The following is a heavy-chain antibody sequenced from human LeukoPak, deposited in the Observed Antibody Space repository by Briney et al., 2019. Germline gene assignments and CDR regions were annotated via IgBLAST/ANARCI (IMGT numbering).Heavy chain of an antibody. V-gene: IGHV3-23*01. D-gene: IGHD3-10*01. CDR3: AKDTYRYYGSGSQADFFDY. J-gene: IGHJ4*02. CDR2: ISGGGDRT. CDR1: GFTFSNYA. Sequence: GGSLRLSCAASGFTFSNYAMNWVRQAPGKGLEWVPTISGGGDRTYYAESVKGRFTISRDNSKNTLYLQMNSLRAEDTAVYYCAKDTYRYYGSGSQADFFDYWGLGTLVTVSS.